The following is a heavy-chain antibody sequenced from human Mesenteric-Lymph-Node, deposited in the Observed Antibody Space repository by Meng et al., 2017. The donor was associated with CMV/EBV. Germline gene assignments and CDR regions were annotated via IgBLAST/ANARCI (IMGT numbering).Heavy chain of an antibody. V-gene: IGHV3-21*01. Sequence: GESLKISCAASGFTFSGYTMNWVRQAPGKGPEWVSSISSRSGYIYYADSVKGRFTISRDNAKNSLYLQMNSLRAEDTAVYYCASRPDSSSWLKDYYYGMDVWGQGTTVTVSS. D-gene: IGHD6-13*01. CDR1: GFTFSGYT. J-gene: IGHJ6*02. CDR2: ISSRSGYI. CDR3: ASRPDSSSWLKDYYYGMDV.